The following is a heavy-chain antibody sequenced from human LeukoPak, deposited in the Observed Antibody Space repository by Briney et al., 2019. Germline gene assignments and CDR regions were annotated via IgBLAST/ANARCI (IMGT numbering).Heavy chain of an antibody. CDR3: ARGLIAAAGMDV. Sequence: GASVKVSCKASGYTFTNYDISWVRQARGQELEWMGWISAYNGNTNYAQKFQGRVTMTTDTSTTTAYMELRTLKSDDTAVYFCARGLIAAAGMDVWGKGTTVTVSS. V-gene: IGHV1-18*01. J-gene: IGHJ6*04. CDR2: ISAYNGNT. D-gene: IGHD6-13*01. CDR1: GYTFTNYD.